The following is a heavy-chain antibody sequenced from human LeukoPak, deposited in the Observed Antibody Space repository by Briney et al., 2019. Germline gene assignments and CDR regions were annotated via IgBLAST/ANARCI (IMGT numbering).Heavy chain of an antibody. D-gene: IGHD6-6*01. CDR1: GGTFSSYA. V-gene: IGHV1-69*05. CDR2: IIPIFGTA. CDR3: ARDIAARLDY. J-gene: IGHJ4*02. Sequence: SVKVSCKASGGTFSSYAISWVRQAPGQGLEWMGRIIPIFGTANYAQKFQGRVTMTTDTSTSTAYMELRSLRSDDTAVYYCARDIAARLDYWGQGTLVTVSS.